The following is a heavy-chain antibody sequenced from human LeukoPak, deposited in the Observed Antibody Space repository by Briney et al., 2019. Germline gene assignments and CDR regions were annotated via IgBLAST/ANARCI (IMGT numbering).Heavy chain of an antibody. J-gene: IGHJ4*02. D-gene: IGHD5-12*01. CDR1: GYTFTSYG. Sequence: VASVKVSCKASGYTFTSYGISWVRQAPGQGLEWMGWISAYNGNTNYAQKLQGRVTMTTDTSTSTAYVELRSLRSDDTAVYYCARFRYSGYLSDYWGQGTLVTVSS. CDR2: ISAYNGNT. V-gene: IGHV1-18*01. CDR3: ARFRYSGYLSDY.